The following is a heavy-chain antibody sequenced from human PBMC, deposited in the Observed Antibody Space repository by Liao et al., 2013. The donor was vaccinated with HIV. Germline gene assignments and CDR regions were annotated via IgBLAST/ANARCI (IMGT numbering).Heavy chain of an antibody. CDR3: AREKGMAVAGKGFQH. Sequence: QVQLQESGPRLVKPSETLSLTCTVSGGSMRTNYWSWIRQSPGKGLEWIGYIYYSGSTNYNPSLKSRVTISVDTSKNQFSLKLNSVTAADTAVYYCAREKGMAVAGKGFQHWGQGTLVTVSS. CDR1: GGSMRTNY. J-gene: IGHJ1*01. V-gene: IGHV4-59*01. CDR2: IYYSGST. D-gene: IGHD6-19*01.